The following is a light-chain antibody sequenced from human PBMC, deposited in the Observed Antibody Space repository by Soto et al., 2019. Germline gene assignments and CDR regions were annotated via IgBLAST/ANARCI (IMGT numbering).Light chain of an antibody. CDR3: SSYSGSNSLYV. CDR2: EVS. V-gene: IGLV2-14*01. CDR1: SSDVGGYNF. J-gene: IGLJ1*01. Sequence: ALTQPASVSGSPGQSLTISCTGTSSDVGGYNFVSWYQQHPGKAPKLLIYEVSNRPSGVSDRFSGSKSGNTASLTISGLQAEDEADYYCSSYSGSNSLYVFGTGTKVTVL.